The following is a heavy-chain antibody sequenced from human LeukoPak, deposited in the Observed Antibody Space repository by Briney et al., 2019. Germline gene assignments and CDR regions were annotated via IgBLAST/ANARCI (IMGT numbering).Heavy chain of an antibody. Sequence: PGGSLRLSCAASGFTFSSYGMHWVRQAPGKGLEWVAVIWYDGSNKYYADSVKGRFTISRDNSKNTLYLQMNSLRAEDTAVYYCARVPPYGSGHEPFYYYYGMDVWGQGTTVTVSS. CDR2: IWYDGSNK. V-gene: IGHV3-33*08. CDR1: GFTFSSYG. D-gene: IGHD3-10*01. J-gene: IGHJ6*02. CDR3: ARVPPYGSGHEPFYYYYGMDV.